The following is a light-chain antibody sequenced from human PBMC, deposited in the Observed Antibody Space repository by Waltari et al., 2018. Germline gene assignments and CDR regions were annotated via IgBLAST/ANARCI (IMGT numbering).Light chain of an antibody. J-gene: IGLJ3*02. CDR3: VLYIGSGLWV. Sequence: QTVVTQEPSFSVSPGGTVTLTCGLNSGSVSTANYTSWYQQTPGQAPRTLISSTDTRYFGFPDPFSGSILGNKAALTITGAQADDESDYYCVLYIGSGLWVFGGGTKLTVL. V-gene: IGLV8-61*01. CDR2: STD. CDR1: SGSVSTANY.